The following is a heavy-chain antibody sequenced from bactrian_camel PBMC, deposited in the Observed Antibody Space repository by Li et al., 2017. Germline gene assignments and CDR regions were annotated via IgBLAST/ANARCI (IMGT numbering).Heavy chain of an antibody. J-gene: IGHJ4*01. Sequence: VQLVESGGGSVQAGGSLKLSCTVTGFTFRNQCVGWIRQGVSQEPEGVACIYTTGGSTYYADSVKGRFTISQDNAKNTVYLQMNSLKPEDTAMYYCAADSAVVPGEELLPDLNYWGQGTQVTVS. CDR1: GFTFRNQC. CDR3: AADSAVVPGEELLPDLNY. V-gene: IGHV3S31*01. D-gene: IGHD6*01. CDR2: IYTTGGST.